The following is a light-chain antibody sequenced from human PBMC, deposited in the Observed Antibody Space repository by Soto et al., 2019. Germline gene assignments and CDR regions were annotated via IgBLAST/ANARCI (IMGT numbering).Light chain of an antibody. CDR1: RDISSY. V-gene: IGKV1-39*01. J-gene: IGKJ2*01. Sequence: DIQMTQSPSSLSASVGDRVTITCRASRDISSYLNWYQQKPSKAPKLLIYAATSLQGGVPSRFSGSGSGTDFTLTISSLQPEDFATYFCQQSYNTPHTFGQGTYLEI. CDR2: AAT. CDR3: QQSYNTPHT.